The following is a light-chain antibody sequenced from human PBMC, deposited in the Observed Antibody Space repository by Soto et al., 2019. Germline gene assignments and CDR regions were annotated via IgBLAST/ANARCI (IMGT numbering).Light chain of an antibody. CDR2: GAS. CDR3: HQYDSSPLA. Sequence: EIVLTQSPGTLSLSPGERATLSCRASQSVSSSYLAWYQQKPGQAPRLLIYGASSRATGIPDRFSGSGSGTDCTLTISRLEPEDFAVYYCHQYDSSPLAFGGGTKVEIK. V-gene: IGKV3-20*01. J-gene: IGKJ4*01. CDR1: QSVSSSY.